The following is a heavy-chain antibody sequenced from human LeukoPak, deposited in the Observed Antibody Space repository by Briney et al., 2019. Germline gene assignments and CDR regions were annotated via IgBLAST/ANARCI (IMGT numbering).Heavy chain of an antibody. V-gene: IGHV4-39*01. D-gene: IGHD2-2*02. Sequence: PSETLSLTCTVSGGSISSSSYYWGWIRQPPGKGLEWIGSIYYSGSTYYNPSLKSRVTISVDTSKNQFSLKLSSVTAADTAVYYCARLPYCSSTSCYTGYGAFDIWGQGTMVTVSS. J-gene: IGHJ3*02. CDR2: IYYSGST. CDR1: GGSISSSSYY. CDR3: ARLPYCSSTSCYTGYGAFDI.